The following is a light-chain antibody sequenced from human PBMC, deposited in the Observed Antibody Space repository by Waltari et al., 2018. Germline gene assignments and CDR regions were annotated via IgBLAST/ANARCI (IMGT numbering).Light chain of an antibody. Sequence: QSALTQSPPASGSPGQSVTISCTGTSSDVGAYNFVSWYQHYPGKAPKLIIHEVNKWSLGVPDRFSGSKSGNTASLTGSGLQAEAGADYYCGSYAGNKWVFGGGTKLTVL. CDR1: SSDVGAYNF. CDR2: EVN. CDR3: GSYAGNKWV. V-gene: IGLV2-8*01. J-gene: IGLJ3*02.